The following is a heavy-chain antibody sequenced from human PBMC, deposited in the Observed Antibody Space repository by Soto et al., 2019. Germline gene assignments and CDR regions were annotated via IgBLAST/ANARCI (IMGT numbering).Heavy chain of an antibody. D-gene: IGHD3-10*01. CDR3: ARGVYYGSGGLHY. CDR2: IYYSGST. Sequence: PSETLSLTCTVSGGSISSGGYYWNWIRQHPGKGLEWIGYIYYSGSTYYNPSLKSRVTISVDTSKNQFSLKLSSVTAADTAVYYCARGVYYGSGGLHYWGQGTLVTVSS. V-gene: IGHV4-31*03. CDR1: GGSISSGGYY. J-gene: IGHJ4*02.